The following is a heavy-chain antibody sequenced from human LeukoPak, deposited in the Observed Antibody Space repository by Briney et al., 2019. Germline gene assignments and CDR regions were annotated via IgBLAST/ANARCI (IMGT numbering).Heavy chain of an antibody. CDR3: ARGNKRAIDY. Sequence: AETLSLTCTVSGGSISNYYWNWIRQPPGKGLEWIGYIYNSGSTNYNPSLKSRVTMSVNTSKNQFSLNLSSVTAADTAVCYCARGNKRAIDYWGQGTLVTVSS. CDR2: IYNSGST. J-gene: IGHJ4*02. V-gene: IGHV4-59*01. D-gene: IGHD4-23*01. CDR1: GGSISNYY.